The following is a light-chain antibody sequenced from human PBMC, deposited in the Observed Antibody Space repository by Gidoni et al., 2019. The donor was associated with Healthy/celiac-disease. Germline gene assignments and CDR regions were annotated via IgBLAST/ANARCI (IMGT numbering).Light chain of an antibody. CDR1: QGISSA. Sequence: AIQLTQSPSSLSASVGDRVTITCRASQGISSALDWYQQKPGKAPKLLIYDASSLESGVQSRFSGSGSGTDFTLTISSLQPEDFATYYCQQYNSYPLTFGGGTKVEIK. CDR2: DAS. J-gene: IGKJ4*01. V-gene: IGKV1-13*02. CDR3: QQYNSYPLT.